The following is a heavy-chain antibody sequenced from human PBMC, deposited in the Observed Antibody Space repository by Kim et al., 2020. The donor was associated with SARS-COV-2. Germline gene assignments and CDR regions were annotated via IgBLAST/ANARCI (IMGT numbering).Heavy chain of an antibody. CDR1: RYTFSGYY. V-gene: IGHV1-2*02. CDR2: INPNSGGT. J-gene: IGHJ4*01. CDR3: ARSGSDGYNWRSDFFDY. D-gene: IGHD5-12*01. Sequence: ASVKVSCKASRYTFSGYYMHWVRQAPGQGLEWMGWINPNSGGTNNAQKFQGRVTMTRDTSISTVYMELSRLRSEDTAVYYCARSGSDGYNWRSDFFDYW.